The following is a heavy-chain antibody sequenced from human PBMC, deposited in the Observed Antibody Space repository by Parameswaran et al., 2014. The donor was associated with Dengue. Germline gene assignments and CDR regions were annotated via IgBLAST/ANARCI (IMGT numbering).Heavy chain of an antibody. CDR3: ARDGGGPQSLTGYRDNYYYGMDV. CDR2: ISYDGSNK. V-gene: IGHV3-30-3*01. D-gene: IGHD3-9*01. J-gene: IGHJ6*02. Sequence: VRQMPGKGLEWVAVISYDGSNKYYADSVKGRFTISRDNSKNTLYLQMNSLRAEDTAVYYCARDGGGPQSLTGYRDNYYYGMDVWGQGTTVTVSS.